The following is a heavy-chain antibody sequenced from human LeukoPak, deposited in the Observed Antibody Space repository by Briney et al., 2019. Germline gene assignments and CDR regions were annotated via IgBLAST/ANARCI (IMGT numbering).Heavy chain of an antibody. Sequence: PGGSLRLSCAASGFTFSSYWRSWVRQAPGKGLEWVANIKQDGSEKYYVDSVKGRFTISRDNAKNSLYLQMNSLRAEVTAVYYCARGGKQQLVSGYFDYWGQGTLVTVSS. CDR2: IKQDGSEK. CDR3: ARGGKQQLVSGYFDY. J-gene: IGHJ4*02. CDR1: GFTFSSYW. D-gene: IGHD6-13*01. V-gene: IGHV3-7*01.